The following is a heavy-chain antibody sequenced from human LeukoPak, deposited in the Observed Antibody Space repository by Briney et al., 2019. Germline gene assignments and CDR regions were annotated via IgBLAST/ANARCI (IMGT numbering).Heavy chain of an antibody. CDR2: MNPNSGNT. V-gene: IGHV1-8*01. Sequence: ASVKVSCKASGYTFTSYDINWVRQATGQGLEWMGWMNPNSGNTGYAQKFQGRVTITTDESTSTAYMELSSLRSEDTAVYYCASRSSSWYPFDYWGQGTLVTVSS. CDR3: ASRSSSWYPFDY. CDR1: GYTFTSYD. D-gene: IGHD6-13*01. J-gene: IGHJ4*02.